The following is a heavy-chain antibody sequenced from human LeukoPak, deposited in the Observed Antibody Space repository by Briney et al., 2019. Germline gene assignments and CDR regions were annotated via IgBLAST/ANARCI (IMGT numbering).Heavy chain of an antibody. J-gene: IGHJ4*02. V-gene: IGHV4-31*03. Sequence: SETLSLTCTVSGGSISSGGLYWSWIRQHPGKGLEWIGYIRDSGTTYYNPSLKSRVTISLGTSKNQFSLNLSSVTAADTAVYYCARVVTVRGVIILDYWGQGTLVTVSS. CDR2: IRDSGTT. CDR3: ARVVTVRGVIILDY. D-gene: IGHD3-10*01. CDR1: GGSISSGGLY.